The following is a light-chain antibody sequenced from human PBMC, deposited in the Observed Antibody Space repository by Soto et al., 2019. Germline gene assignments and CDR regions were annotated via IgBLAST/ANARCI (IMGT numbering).Light chain of an antibody. CDR1: QSISSW. V-gene: IGKV1-5*03. CDR2: KAS. Sequence: DIQMTQSPSTLSASVGDRVTITCRASQSISSWLAWYQQKPGKAPNLLIYKASSLESGVPSRFSGSGSGTEFTLTISSLQPDDFATYYCQQYESRWTFGQGTKVEIK. J-gene: IGKJ1*01. CDR3: QQYESRWT.